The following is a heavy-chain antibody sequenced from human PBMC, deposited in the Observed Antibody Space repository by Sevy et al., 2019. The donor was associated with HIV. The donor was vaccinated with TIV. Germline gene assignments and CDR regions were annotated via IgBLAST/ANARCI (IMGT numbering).Heavy chain of an antibody. CDR3: AKYTPFFYYASGNYYFEGIFDH. J-gene: IGHJ4*02. Sequence: GGSLRLSCVASGFSFSSYAMAWVRQTPGKGLEWVSAITVSGSRTYYADPVKGRFTISRGNSQNILYLQMVSLRVEDTASYYCAKYTPFFYYASGNYYFEGIFDHWGQGALVTVSS. CDR2: ITVSGSRT. D-gene: IGHD3-10*01. CDR1: GFSFSSYA. V-gene: IGHV3-23*01.